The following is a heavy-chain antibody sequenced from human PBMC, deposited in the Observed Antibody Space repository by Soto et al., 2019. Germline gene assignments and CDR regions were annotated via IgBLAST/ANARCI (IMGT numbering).Heavy chain of an antibody. Sequence: QVQLQESGPGLVKPSETLSLTCTVSGGSVSSGSYYWNWIRQPPGKGLEWIGYIFYSGSTNYNPSLKSRVTISVDTSKHQLSLKLSSVTAADTAVYYCARGMSGDLTWALYWGQGTLVTVSS. J-gene: IGHJ4*02. CDR1: GGSVSSGSYY. CDR2: IFYSGST. CDR3: ARGMSGDLTWALY. V-gene: IGHV4-61*01. D-gene: IGHD3-3*01.